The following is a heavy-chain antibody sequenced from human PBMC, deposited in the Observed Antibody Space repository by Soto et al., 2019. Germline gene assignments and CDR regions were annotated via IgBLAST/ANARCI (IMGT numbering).Heavy chain of an antibody. CDR1: GGTFSSYA. D-gene: IGHD1-26*01. CDR3: ARNIVGATQDDLEYYYYGMDV. J-gene: IGHJ6*02. CDR2: IIPIFGTA. V-gene: IGHV1-69*13. Sequence: SVKVSCKASGGTFSSYAISWVRQAPGQGLEWMGGIIPIFGTANYAQKFQGRVTITADESTSTAYMELSSLRSEDTAVYYCARNIVGATQDDLEYYYYGMDVWGQGTTVTVSS.